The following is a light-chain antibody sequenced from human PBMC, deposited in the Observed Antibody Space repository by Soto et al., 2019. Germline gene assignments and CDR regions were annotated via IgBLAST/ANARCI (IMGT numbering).Light chain of an antibody. Sequence: EIVLTQSPGTRSWSPGERATLSCRASQSVSSSYLAWYQQKPGQAPRLLIYGASSRATGIPDRFSGSGSGTDFTLTISGLEPQDFAVYYGQQRSKWPTVTFGQGTRLEIK. CDR2: GAS. CDR1: QSVSSSY. CDR3: QQRSKWPTVT. J-gene: IGKJ5*01. V-gene: IGKV3D-20*02.